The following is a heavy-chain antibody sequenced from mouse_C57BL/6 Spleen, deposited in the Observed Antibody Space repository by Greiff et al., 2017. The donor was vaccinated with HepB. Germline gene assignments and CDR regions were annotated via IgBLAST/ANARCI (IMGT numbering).Heavy chain of an antibody. CDR1: GFTFSDYG. D-gene: IGHD1-1*02. V-gene: IGHV5-15*04. CDR2: ISNLAYSI. CDR3: ARTPRDRNFLVFDV. Sequence: EVMLVESGGGLVQPGGSLKLSCAASGFTFSDYGMAWVRQAPRKGPEWVAFISNLAYSIYYADPVTGRFTISRENAKNTLYLEMSSLRSEDTAMYYCARTPRDRNFLVFDVWGTGTTVTVSS. J-gene: IGHJ1*03.